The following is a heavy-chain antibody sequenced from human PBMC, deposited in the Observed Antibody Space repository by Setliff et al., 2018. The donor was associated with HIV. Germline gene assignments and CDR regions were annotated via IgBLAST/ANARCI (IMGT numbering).Heavy chain of an antibody. CDR3: ASHPPWLDRAEYFQH. D-gene: IGHD6-19*01. V-gene: IGHV1-18*01. J-gene: IGHJ1*01. CDR2: ISAYNDNT. Sequence: ASVKVSCKTSGYTFNSYAISWVRQAPGQGLEWMGWISAYNDNTKDAQKFQGRVTITADESTSTAYMELRNLRSDDTAVYYCASHPPWLDRAEYFQHWGQGTLVTVSS. CDR1: GYTFNSYA.